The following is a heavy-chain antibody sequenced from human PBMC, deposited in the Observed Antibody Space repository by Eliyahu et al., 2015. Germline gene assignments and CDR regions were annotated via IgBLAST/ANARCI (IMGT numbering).Heavy chain of an antibody. D-gene: IGHD1-26*01. Sequence: QVQLVXSGXGVXQPGXSLRLXCSVSXFTFSSCAMHWVRQAPGKGLEWLAFISYDGSNKEYGNSVKGRFSISRDNSENTLFLQLDSLRVDDTAVYYCARGDSGTYYRPWYFDYWGQGALVTVSS. J-gene: IGHJ4*02. CDR2: ISYDGSNK. V-gene: IGHV3-30*03. CDR1: XFTFSSCA. CDR3: ARGDSGTYYRPWYFDY.